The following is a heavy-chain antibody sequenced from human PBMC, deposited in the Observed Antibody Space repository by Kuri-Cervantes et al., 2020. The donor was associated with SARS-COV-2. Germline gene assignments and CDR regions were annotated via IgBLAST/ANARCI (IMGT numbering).Heavy chain of an antibody. V-gene: IGHV4-34*01. Sequence: SETLSLTCAVYGGFFRGYYWSWIRQPPGKGLEWIGEINHSGSTNYNPSLKSRVTISVDTSKNQFSLKLSSVTAADTAVYYCARGLGYCSSTSCPRYYYYIDVWGKGTTVTVYS. J-gene: IGHJ6*03. CDR3: ARGLGYCSSTSCPRYYYYIDV. D-gene: IGHD2-2*03. CDR1: GGFFRGYY. CDR2: INHSGST.